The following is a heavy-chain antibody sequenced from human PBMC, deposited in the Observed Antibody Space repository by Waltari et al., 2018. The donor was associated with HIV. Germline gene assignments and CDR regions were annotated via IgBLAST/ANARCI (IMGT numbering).Heavy chain of an antibody. Sequence: VQLVQSGTEVKKPGASGKVTCKASGYTFTGSDVIRVRQATGQGLEWMGWMNPDSGNTAYAHKFQGTVTMTRNTSIRTAYMELTSLRSEDTAVYYGARGPPNALWPPQTRHMDVWGQGTTVTVSS. CDR2: MNPDSGNT. J-gene: IGHJ6*02. D-gene: IGHD1-1*01. CDR1: GYTFTGSD. V-gene: IGHV1-8*01. CDR3: ARGPPNALWPPQTRHMDV.